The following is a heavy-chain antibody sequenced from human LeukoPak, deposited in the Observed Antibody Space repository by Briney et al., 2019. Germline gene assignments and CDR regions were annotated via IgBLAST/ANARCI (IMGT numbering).Heavy chain of an antibody. V-gene: IGHV3-21*01. J-gene: IGHJ3*02. Sequence: TGGPVRLSCAGSRFTFSSYHMNWHALCPGKWLLSFSSISSSSSYIYYADSVKGRFTISRDDAKNSLYLQMNSLRAEDTAVYYCARAVYGFDAFDIWGQGTMVTVSS. CDR2: ISSSSSYI. D-gene: IGHD4-17*01. CDR3: ARAVYGFDAFDI. CDR1: RFTFSSYH.